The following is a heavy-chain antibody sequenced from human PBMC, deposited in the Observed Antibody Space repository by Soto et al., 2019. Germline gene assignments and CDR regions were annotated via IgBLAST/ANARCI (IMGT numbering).Heavy chain of an antibody. CDR2: IYHSGST. Sequence: PSETLSLTCAVSGGSISSGDYSWSWIRQPPGKGLEWIGYIYHSGSTYYNPSLKSRVTISVDRSKNQFSLKLSSVTAADTAVYYCARWWMYAPLFDPWGQRTLVTVSS. J-gene: IGHJ5*02. D-gene: IGHD2-8*01. CDR1: GGSISSGDYS. V-gene: IGHV4-30-2*01. CDR3: ARWWMYAPLFDP.